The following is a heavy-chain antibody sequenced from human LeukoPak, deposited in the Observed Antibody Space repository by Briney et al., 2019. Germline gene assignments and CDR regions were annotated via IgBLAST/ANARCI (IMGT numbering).Heavy chain of an antibody. V-gene: IGHV3-7*01. J-gene: IGHJ5*02. CDR3: ARNQLTGGRAP. CDR1: GFTFSSFW. D-gene: IGHD1-14*01. CDR2: IKQDGSER. Sequence: PGGSLRLSCAGSGFTFSSFWMTWVRQAPGKGLEWVANIKQDGSERYYVDSVKGRFTISRDNAKNSLYLQMNSLRAEDTAVYYCARNQLTGGRAPWGQGTLVTVSS.